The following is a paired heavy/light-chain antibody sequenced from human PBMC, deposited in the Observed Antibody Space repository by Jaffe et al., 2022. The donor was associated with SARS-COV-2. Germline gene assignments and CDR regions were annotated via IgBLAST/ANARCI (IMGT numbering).Light chain of an antibody. J-gene: IGKJ2*01. Sequence: DIQMTQSPSSLSASIGDRVTITCRASQSINMFLNWYQQKPGEAPKLLIYAVSNLQGGVPSRFSGSGSATDFTLTISSLQPEDFATYYCQQTYSTGVYTFGQGTKLEI. V-gene: IGKV1-39*01. CDR1: QSINMF. CDR2: AVS. CDR3: QQTYSTGVYT.
Heavy chain of an antibody. D-gene: IGHD6-13*01. V-gene: IGHV4-39*01. J-gene: IGHJ4*02. CDR2: IYYSGST. Sequence: QLQLQESGPGLVRPSETLSLTCTVSGGSISSSSYYWGWIRQPPGKGLEWIGSIYYSGSTYYNPSHKSRVTISVDMSKNQFSLKVTSVTAADTAVYYCARQDYSSSWYYFDDWGQGTLVTVSS. CDR3: ARQDYSSSWYYFDD. CDR1: GGSISSSSYY.